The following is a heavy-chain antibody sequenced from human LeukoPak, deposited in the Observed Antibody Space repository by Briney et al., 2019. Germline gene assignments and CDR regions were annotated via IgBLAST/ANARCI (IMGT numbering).Heavy chain of an antibody. V-gene: IGHV1-24*01. J-gene: IGHJ3*01. CDR2: FDPEDGET. CDR1: GYTLTELS. Sequence: GASVKVSCKVSGYTLTELSMHWVRQAPGKGLEWMGGFDPEDGETIYAQKFQGRVTMTEDTSTDTAYMELSSLRSEDTAVYYCARDQRNYYDSSGYYEGARAFDVWGQGTMVTVSS. D-gene: IGHD3-22*01. CDR3: ARDQRNYYDSSGYYEGARAFDV.